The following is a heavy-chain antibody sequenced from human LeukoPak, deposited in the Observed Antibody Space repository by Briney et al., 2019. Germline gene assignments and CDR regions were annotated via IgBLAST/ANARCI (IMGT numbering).Heavy chain of an antibody. J-gene: IGHJ5*02. Sequence: SETLSLTCTVSGGSISSGGYYWSWIRQHPGKGLEWIGYIYYSGSTYYNPSLKSRVTISVDTSKNQFSLKLSSVTAADTAVYYCARRGSTSIRWFDPWGQGTLVTVPS. V-gene: IGHV4-31*03. CDR1: GGSISSGGYY. CDR3: ARRGSTSIRWFDP. D-gene: IGHD2-2*01. CDR2: IYYSGST.